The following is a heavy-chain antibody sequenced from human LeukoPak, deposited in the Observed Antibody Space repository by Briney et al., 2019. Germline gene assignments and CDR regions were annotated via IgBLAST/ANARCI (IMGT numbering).Heavy chain of an antibody. D-gene: IGHD3-10*01. CDR3: ARDNRDVTDAFDI. Sequence: GGSLRLSCAASGFTFSSYSMNWVRQAPGKGLEWVSSISSSSSYIYYADSVKGRFTISRDNAQSSLYLQMNRLRAEDTAVYYCARDNRDVTDAFDIWGQGTLVTVSS. CDR1: GFTFSSYS. J-gene: IGHJ3*02. CDR2: ISSSSSYI. V-gene: IGHV3-21*01.